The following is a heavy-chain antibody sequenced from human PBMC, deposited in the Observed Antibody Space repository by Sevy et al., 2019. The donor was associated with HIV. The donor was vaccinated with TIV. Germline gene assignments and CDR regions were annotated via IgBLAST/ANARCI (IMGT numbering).Heavy chain of an antibody. CDR3: TRNRGYHTFDH. D-gene: IGHD5-12*01. Sequence: GGSLRLSCAASGFTFSIFDLDWVRQAPGKGLEWVSYIRGSSGSYMPYYADSVKGRFTISRDNAKNSLYLQMNSLRDEDTAVYYCTRNRGYHTFDHWGQGTPVTVSS. V-gene: IGHV3-48*02. CDR1: GFTFSIFD. J-gene: IGHJ4*02. CDR2: IRGSSGSY.